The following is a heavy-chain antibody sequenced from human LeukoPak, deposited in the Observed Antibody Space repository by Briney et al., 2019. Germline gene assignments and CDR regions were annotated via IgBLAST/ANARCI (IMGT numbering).Heavy chain of an antibody. D-gene: IGHD6-13*01. CDR1: GFTFSDYY. J-gene: IGHJ6*03. Sequence: PGGSLRLSCAASGFTFSDYYMSWIRQAPGKGLEWVSYISSSGSTIYYADSVEGRFTISRDNDKNSLYLQMNSLRAEDTAVYYCARTSRRSSSWYFYMGVWGKGTTVTVSS. CDR3: ARTSRRSSSWYFYMGV. CDR2: ISSSGSTI. V-gene: IGHV3-11*01.